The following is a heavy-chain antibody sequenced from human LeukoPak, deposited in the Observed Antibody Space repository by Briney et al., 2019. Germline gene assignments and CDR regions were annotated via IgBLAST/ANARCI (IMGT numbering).Heavy chain of an antibody. D-gene: IGHD3-22*01. CDR2: IKQDGSEK. CDR1: GFTFSSYW. CDR3: AKDDYYDTSGYRG. Sequence: GGSLRLSCAASGFTFSSYWMSWVRQAPGKGLEWVANIKQDGSEKYYVDSVKGRFTISRDNAKNSLYLQMNSLRAEDTAVYYCAKDDYYDTSGYRGWGQGTLVTVSS. J-gene: IGHJ4*02. V-gene: IGHV3-7*01.